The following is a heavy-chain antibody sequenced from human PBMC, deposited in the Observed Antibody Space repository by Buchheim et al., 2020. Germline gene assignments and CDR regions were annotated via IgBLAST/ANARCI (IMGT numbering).Heavy chain of an antibody. J-gene: IGHJ6*02. CDR1: GGSISSGDYY. Sequence: QVQLQESGPGLVKPSQTLSLMCTVSGGSISSGDYYWSWIRQPPGKGLEWIGYIYYSGSTYYNPSLKSRVTISIDTSKNQISLKLSSVTAADTAVYYCARDAIMVRGFYYYGMDVWGQGTT. CDR2: IYYSGST. D-gene: IGHD3-10*01. CDR3: ARDAIMVRGFYYYGMDV. V-gene: IGHV4-30-4*01.